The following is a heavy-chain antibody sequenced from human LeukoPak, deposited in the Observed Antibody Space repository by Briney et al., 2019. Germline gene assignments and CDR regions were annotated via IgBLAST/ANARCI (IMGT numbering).Heavy chain of an antibody. V-gene: IGHV1-8*01. CDR3: ARANNWNYALGY. Sequence: ASVKVSCKTSGYTFTSYDINWVRQATGQGLEWMGWMNPNSGYTGSAQKFQGRVTMTRDTSISTAYMELRSLRSDDTAMYYCARANNWNYALGYWGQGTLVTVSS. CDR2: MNPNSGYT. D-gene: IGHD1-7*01. J-gene: IGHJ4*02. CDR1: GYTFTSYD.